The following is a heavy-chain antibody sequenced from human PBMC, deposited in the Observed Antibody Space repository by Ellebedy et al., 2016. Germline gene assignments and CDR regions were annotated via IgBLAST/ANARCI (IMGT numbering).Heavy chain of an antibody. Sequence: SETLSLXXTVSGGSISSGGYYWSWIRQHPGKDLEWIGYFYYSGSTYYNPSLKSRVAISVDTSKNQFSLKLSSVTAADTAVYYCSRLKGTIRNFDSWGQGTLVTVSS. CDR1: GGSISSGGYY. J-gene: IGHJ4*02. CDR3: SRLKGTIRNFDS. CDR2: FYYSGST. V-gene: IGHV4-31*03. D-gene: IGHD1-7*01.